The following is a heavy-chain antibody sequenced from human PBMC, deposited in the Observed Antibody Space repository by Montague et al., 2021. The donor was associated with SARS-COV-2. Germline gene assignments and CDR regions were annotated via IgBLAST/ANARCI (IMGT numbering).Heavy chain of an antibody. D-gene: IGHD3-3*01. CDR1: GYSISDGYY. J-gene: IGHJ6*02. CDR2: IFQSGTT. CDR3: AREHWENYYDFWSGTNLASDYPYYGMDV. Sequence: ESLSLICTVSGYSISDGYYWVWIRQPPGKGLEWIGNIFQSGTTYYNPSLERRSTMSVDTSKNQFSLKLISVTAADTAVYYCAREHWENYYDFWSGTNLASDYPYYGMDVWGQGTTVTVSS. V-gene: IGHV4-38-2*02.